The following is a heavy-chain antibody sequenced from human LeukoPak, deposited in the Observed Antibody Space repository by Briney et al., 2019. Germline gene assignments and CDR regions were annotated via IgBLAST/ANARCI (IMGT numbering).Heavy chain of an antibody. Sequence: PSETLSLTCSVSGGSVSSSYYYWGWIRQPPGKGLEWIGSIYYSGNTYYNPSLKSRVTMFVDTSKNHFSLKLSSVTAADTAVYYGAARITLVRGVMRDFWGQGILVTVSS. CDR2: IYYSGNT. CDR3: AARITLVRGVMRDF. J-gene: IGHJ4*02. V-gene: IGHV4-39*02. D-gene: IGHD3-10*01. CDR1: GGSVSSSYYY.